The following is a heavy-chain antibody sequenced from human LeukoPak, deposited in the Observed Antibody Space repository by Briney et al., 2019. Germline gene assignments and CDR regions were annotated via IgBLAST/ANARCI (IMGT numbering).Heavy chain of an antibody. Sequence: SETLSLTCTVSGYSISSGYYWGWIRQPPGKGLEWIGSIYHSGSTNYNPSLKSRVTISVDTSKNQFSLKLSSVTAADTAVYYCARRKRISPTPYYYYYMDVWGKGTTVTVSS. CDR1: GYSISSGYY. J-gene: IGHJ6*03. CDR3: ARRKRISPTPYYYYYMDV. CDR2: IYHSGST. D-gene: IGHD2/OR15-2a*01. V-gene: IGHV4-38-2*02.